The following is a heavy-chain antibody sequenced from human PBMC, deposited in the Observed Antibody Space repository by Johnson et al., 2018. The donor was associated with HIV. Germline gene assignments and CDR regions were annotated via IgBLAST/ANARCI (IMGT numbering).Heavy chain of an antibody. CDR1: GFTFGIYD. CDR3: ALTESRFLEWLFRAFDI. D-gene: IGHD3-3*01. V-gene: IGHV3-30*03. J-gene: IGHJ3*02. Sequence: QEKLVESGGGVVQPGTSLRLSCAASGFTFGIYDMHWVRQAPGKGLEWVALISYDGHNEYYADSVEGRFTVSRDNTKNTLYLQMNSLRADDTAIYYCALTESRFLEWLFRAFDIWGQGTMVTVSS. CDR2: ISYDGHNE.